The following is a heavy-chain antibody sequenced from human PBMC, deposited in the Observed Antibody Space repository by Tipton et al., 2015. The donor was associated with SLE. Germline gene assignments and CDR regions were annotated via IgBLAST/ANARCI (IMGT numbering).Heavy chain of an antibody. V-gene: IGHV4-59*12. Sequence: TLSLTCSVSGGSISSYYWSWIRQPPAKGLEWIGFIYYNGKTNYNSSLKSRVTISVDTSKSQFSLDLSSVTAADTAVYYCARLVTLSRIDFWGQGTLVTVSS. CDR2: IYYNGKT. CDR3: ARLVTLSRIDF. CDR1: GGSISSYY. J-gene: IGHJ4*02. D-gene: IGHD2-21*02.